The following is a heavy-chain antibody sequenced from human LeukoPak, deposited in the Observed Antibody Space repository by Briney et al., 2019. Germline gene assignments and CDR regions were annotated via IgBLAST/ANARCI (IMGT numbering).Heavy chain of an antibody. J-gene: IGHJ6*03. CDR1: GGSISSGSYY. V-gene: IGHV4-61*02. CDR2: IYTSGST. Sequence: SETLSLTCTVSGGSISSGSYYWSWIRQPAGKGLEWIGRIYTSGSTTYNPSLKSRVTISVDTSKNQFSLKLSSVTAADTAVYYCARDRVAVAGYYYYYYMDVWGKGTTVTVSS. CDR3: ARDRVAVAGYYYYYYMDV. D-gene: IGHD6-19*01.